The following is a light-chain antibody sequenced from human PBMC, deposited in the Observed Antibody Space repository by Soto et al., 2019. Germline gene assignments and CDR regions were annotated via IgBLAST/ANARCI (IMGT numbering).Light chain of an antibody. CDR2: DNN. V-gene: IGLV6-57*04. Sequence: NFMLTQPHSVSESPGKTVTISCTRSSGSIASDYVHWYQQRPGSAPTTLIYDNNLRPSGVPDRFSGSIDSSSNSASLTISGLKTEGEADYYSQSYDDPKIFGGGTKLTVL. CDR3: QSYDDPKI. CDR1: SGSIASDY. J-gene: IGLJ2*01.